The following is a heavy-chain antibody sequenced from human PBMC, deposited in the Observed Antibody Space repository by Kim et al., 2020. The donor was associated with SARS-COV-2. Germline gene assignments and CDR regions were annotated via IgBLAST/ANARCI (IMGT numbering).Heavy chain of an antibody. J-gene: IGHJ4*02. Sequence: GGSLRLSCAASGFTFSSYAMHWVRQAPGKGLEWVAVISYDGSNKYYADSVKGRFTISRDNSKNTLYLQMNSLRAEDTAVYYCASDYEGQLPDYWGQGTLVTVSS. CDR2: ISYDGSNK. D-gene: IGHD1-1*01. CDR1: GFTFSSYA. CDR3: ASDYEGQLPDY. V-gene: IGHV3-30*04.